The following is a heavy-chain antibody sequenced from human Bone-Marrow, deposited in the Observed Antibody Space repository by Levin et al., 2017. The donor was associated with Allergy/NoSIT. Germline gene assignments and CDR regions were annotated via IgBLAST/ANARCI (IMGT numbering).Heavy chain of an antibody. CDR1: GFSLSTSGMG. Sequence: ASGPTLVKPTQTLTLTCTFSGFSLSTSGMGVGWIRQPPGKALEWLALIYWDGDKRYSPSLRSRLTITKDTSKNQVVLTMTNMDPMDTATYYCAHRGVDYGDYTQYNFDYWGQGTLVTVSS. D-gene: IGHD4-17*01. J-gene: IGHJ4*02. CDR2: IYWDGDK. CDR3: AHRGVDYGDYTQYNFDY. V-gene: IGHV2-5*02.